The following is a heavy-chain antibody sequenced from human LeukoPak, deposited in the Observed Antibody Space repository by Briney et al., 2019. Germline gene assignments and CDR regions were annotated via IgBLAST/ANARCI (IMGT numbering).Heavy chain of an antibody. D-gene: IGHD1-26*01. CDR2: ISAYNGNT. J-gene: IGHJ4*02. CDR3: ARDSQYSGTYYPDY. CDR1: GYTFTSYG. Sequence: ASVKVSCKASGYTFTSYGISWVRQAPGQGLEWMGWISAYNGNTNYAQKLQDRVTMTRDTSASTVYMELSSLRSEDTAVHYCARDSQYSGTYYPDYWGQGTLVAVSS. V-gene: IGHV1-18*01.